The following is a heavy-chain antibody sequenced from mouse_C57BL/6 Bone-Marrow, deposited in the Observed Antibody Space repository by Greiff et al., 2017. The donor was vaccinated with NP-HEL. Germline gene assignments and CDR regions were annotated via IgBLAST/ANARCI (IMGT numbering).Heavy chain of an antibody. J-gene: IGHJ1*03. V-gene: IGHV1-39*01. Sequence: EVHLVESGPELVKPGASVKISCKASGYSFTDYYMNWVKQSNGQSLEWIGVINPNYGTTSYNQKFKGKATLTVDQSSSTAYMQLNSLTTEDSAVYYGGRGGYYGSSHWDFDVWGTGTTVTVSS. CDR3: GRGGYYGSSHWDFDV. D-gene: IGHD1-1*01. CDR1: GYSFTDYY. CDR2: INPNYGTT.